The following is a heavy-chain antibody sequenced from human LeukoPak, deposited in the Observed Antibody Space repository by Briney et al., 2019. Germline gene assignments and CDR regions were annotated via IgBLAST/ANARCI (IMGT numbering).Heavy chain of an antibody. J-gene: IGHJ5*02. CDR1: GYTFTGYY. CDR3: ASSIAVAGLYWFDP. V-gene: IGHV1-2*02. CDR2: INPNSGGT. D-gene: IGHD6-19*01. Sequence: SVKVSCKASGYTFTGYYMHWVRQAPGQGLEWMGWINPNSGGTNYAQKFQGRVTMTRDTSISTAYMELSRLRSDDTAVYYCASSIAVAGLYWFDPWGQGTLVTVSS.